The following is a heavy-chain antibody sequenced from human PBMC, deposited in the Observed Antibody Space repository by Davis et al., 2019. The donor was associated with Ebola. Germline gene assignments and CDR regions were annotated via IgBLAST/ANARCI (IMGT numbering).Heavy chain of an antibody. CDR3: ARGLYGWYYFDY. CDR1: GYTFTNYY. CDR2: ISPNSGGT. J-gene: IGHJ4*02. Sequence: ASVKVSCKASGYTFTNYYIHWVRQAPGQGLEWMGRISPNSGGTNYAQKFQGRVTMTRDTSISTAYMELSRLTSDDTAVYYCARGLYGWYYFDYWGQGTLVTVSS. V-gene: IGHV1-2*06. D-gene: IGHD6-19*01.